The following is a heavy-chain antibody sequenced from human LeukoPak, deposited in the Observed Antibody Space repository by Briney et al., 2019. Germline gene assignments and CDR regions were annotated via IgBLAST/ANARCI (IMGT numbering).Heavy chain of an antibody. V-gene: IGHV3-53*01. CDR2: IYYDDRT. D-gene: IGHD4/OR15-4a*01. CDR1: GFTVSDNS. CDR3: RAGAYSYPYDY. J-gene: IGHJ4*02. Sequence: PGGSLRLSCTVSGFTVSDNSMSWVRQAPGKGLEWVSFIYYDDRTHYSDSVKGRFTISRDNSKNTLYLQMNSLRAEDTAVYARRAGAYSYPYDYWGQGTLVTVSS.